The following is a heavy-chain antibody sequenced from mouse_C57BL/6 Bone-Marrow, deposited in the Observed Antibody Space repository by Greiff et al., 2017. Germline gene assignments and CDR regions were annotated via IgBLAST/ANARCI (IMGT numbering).Heavy chain of an antibody. V-gene: IGHV1-55*01. CDR1: GYTFTSYW. CDR3: ALSGPLGRSFDY. CDR2: IYPTSGRT. Sequence: QVQLQQPGAELVKPGASVKMSCKASGYTFTSYWITWVKQRPGQGLAWIGDIYPTSGRTNYNEKFKSKAILTADTSSNTAYRQLSRLTSEDAAVFYGALSGPLGRSFDYWGQGTTLTVSS. D-gene: IGHD4-1*01. J-gene: IGHJ2*01.